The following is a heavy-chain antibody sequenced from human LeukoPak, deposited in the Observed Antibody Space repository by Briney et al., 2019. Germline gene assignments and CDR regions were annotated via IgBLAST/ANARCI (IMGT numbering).Heavy chain of an antibody. V-gene: IGHV4-4*07. Sequence: SETLSLTCTVSGGSISSYYWSWIRQPAGKGLEWLGRIYTSGSTNYNPSLKSRVTMSVDTSKNQFSLKLSSVTAADTAVYYCARGPRGAKAPRPLYYYYMDVWGKGTTVTVSS. J-gene: IGHJ6*03. CDR1: GGSISSYY. CDR2: IYTSGST. CDR3: ARGPRGAKAPRPLYYYYMDV. D-gene: IGHD4/OR15-4a*01.